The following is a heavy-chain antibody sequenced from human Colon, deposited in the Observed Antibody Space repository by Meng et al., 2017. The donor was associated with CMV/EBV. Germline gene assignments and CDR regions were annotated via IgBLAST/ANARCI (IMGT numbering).Heavy chain of an antibody. CDR3: ARTITRVRGVIINNGFDY. D-gene: IGHD3-10*01. CDR1: GYTFTSYG. J-gene: IGHJ4*02. V-gene: IGHV1-18*01. CDR2: ISAYNGNT. Sequence: ASAKVSCKASGYTFTSYGIIWLRQAPGQGLEWMGWISAYNGNTNYAQKLQGRVTMTTDTSTSTAYMELRSLRSDDTAVYYCARTITRVRGVIINNGFDYWGQGTLVTVSS.